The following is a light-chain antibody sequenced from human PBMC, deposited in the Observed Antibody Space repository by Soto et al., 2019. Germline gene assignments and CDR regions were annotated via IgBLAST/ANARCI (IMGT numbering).Light chain of an antibody. CDR2: DVS. CDR1: SSDVGAYNY. V-gene: IGLV2-14*01. J-gene: IGLJ1*01. CDR3: SSYTSSDTYV. Sequence: ALTQPASVSGSPGQSIAISCTGTSSDVGAYNYVSWYQQYPGKAPKLMIYDVSNRPSGVSNRFSGSTSGNTASLTISGLQAEDEADYYCSSYTSSDTYVFGTGTKVTVL.